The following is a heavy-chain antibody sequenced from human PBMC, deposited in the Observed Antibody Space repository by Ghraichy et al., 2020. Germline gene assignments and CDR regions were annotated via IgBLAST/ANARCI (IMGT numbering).Heavy chain of an antibody. D-gene: IGHD3-10*01. CDR1: GYTFTSYD. Sequence: ASVKVSCKASGYTFTSYDINWVRQATGQGLEWMGWMNPNSGNTGYAQKFQGRVTMTRNTSISTAYMELSSLRSEDTAVYYCARGGDGRGSGERRADYYWGQGTLVTVSS. CDR3: ARGGDGRGSGERRADYY. J-gene: IGHJ4*02. V-gene: IGHV1-8*01. CDR2: MNPNSGNT.